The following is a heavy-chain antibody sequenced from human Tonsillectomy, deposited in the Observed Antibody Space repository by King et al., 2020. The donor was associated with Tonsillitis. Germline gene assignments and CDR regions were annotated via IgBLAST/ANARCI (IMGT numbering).Heavy chain of an antibody. Sequence: VQLVQSGGGLVQPGGSLRLSCAASGFTFSSYSMNWVRQAPGKGLEWVSYISSSNTTIYYVDSVKGRFTISRDNAKNSLFLQMSSLRAEDTAVYYCARERTSSSWGQGTLVTVSS. J-gene: IGHJ4*02. D-gene: IGHD6-13*01. CDR3: ARERTSSS. CDR2: ISSSNTTI. V-gene: IGHV3-48*04. CDR1: GFTFSSYS.